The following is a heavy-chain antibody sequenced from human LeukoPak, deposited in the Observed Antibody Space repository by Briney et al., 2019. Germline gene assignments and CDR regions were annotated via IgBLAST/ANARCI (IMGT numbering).Heavy chain of an antibody. J-gene: IGHJ4*02. V-gene: IGHV3-23*01. CDR3: ARVGTTGATADN. Sequence: GGSLRLSCAASGFTFSSYAMSWVRQAPGKGLVWVSAISGSGGSTYYADSVKGRFTISRDNSKNTLYLQMNSLRAEDTAVYFCARVGTTGATADNWGQGTLVTVSS. D-gene: IGHD4-11*01. CDR2: ISGSGGST. CDR1: GFTFSSYA.